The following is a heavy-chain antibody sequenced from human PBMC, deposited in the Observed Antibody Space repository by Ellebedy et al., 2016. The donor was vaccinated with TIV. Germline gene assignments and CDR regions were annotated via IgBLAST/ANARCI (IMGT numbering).Heavy chain of an antibody. Sequence: GESLKISCKGSGYSFTSYWISWMRQMPGKGLEWMGRIDPSDSYIKYSPSFQGHVTISVDKSISTAYLQWSSLKASDTAMYYCARHMNTAMTNDHWGQGTLVTVSS. V-gene: IGHV5-10-1*01. CDR1: GYSFTSYW. D-gene: IGHD5-18*01. CDR2: IDPSDSYI. J-gene: IGHJ4*02. CDR3: ARHMNTAMTNDH.